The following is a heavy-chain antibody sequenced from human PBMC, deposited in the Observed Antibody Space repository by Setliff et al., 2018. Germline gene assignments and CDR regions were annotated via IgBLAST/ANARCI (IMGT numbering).Heavy chain of an antibody. CDR3: ARDPLTTYRRRAFDI. Sequence: SETLSLTCTVSGGSISSGGYYWSWIRQHPGKGLEWIGYIYYSGSTYYNPSLKSRVTISVGTSKDQFSLKLSSVTAADTAVYYCARDPLTTYRRRAFDIWGQGTMVTVSS. D-gene: IGHD4-17*01. CDR2: IYYSGST. CDR1: GGSISSGGYY. J-gene: IGHJ3*02. V-gene: IGHV4-31*03.